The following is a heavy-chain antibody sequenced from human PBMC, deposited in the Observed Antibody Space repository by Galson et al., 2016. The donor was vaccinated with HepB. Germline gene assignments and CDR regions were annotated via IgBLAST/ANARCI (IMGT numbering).Heavy chain of an antibody. V-gene: IGHV3-23*01. Sequence: SLRLSCAASGFTFNSYGMTWARQAPGKGLEVVSSSSRSGDSTDYADSVKGRFTISRDNSKNTLSLQMNSLRAEDTAVYYCVQGSTAPAVWGKGTTVTVSS. J-gene: IGHJ6*03. D-gene: IGHD1-26*01. CDR1: GFTFNSYG. CDR3: VQGSTAPAV. CDR2: SSRSGDST.